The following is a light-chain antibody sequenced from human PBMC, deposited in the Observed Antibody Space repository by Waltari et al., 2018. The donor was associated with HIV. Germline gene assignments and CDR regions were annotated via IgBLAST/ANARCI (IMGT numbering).Light chain of an antibody. Sequence: QSVLTQPASVSGSPGQSLTLSCTGTSHAIGSYNSVSWYQQSPDKAPKLILYEVSYRPSGVSSRFPGSKSGNTASLTISGLQTEDEAYYHCSSYSRGALLFGGGTKVTVL. J-gene: IGLJ2*01. CDR3: SSYSRGALL. CDR2: EVS. V-gene: IGLV2-14*01. CDR1: SHAIGSYNS.